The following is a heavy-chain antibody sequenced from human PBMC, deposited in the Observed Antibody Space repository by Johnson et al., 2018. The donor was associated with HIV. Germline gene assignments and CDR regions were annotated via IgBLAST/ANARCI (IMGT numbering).Heavy chain of an antibody. CDR2: ISYDANNK. D-gene: IGHD2-15*01. CDR3: AKDPSAFVGPDDAFDI. CDR1: GFAFTNYA. V-gene: IGHV3-30*04. J-gene: IGHJ3*02. Sequence: QVQLVESGGGVVPPGRSLRIYCAVSGFAFTNYAMHWVRLAPGKGLQWVAVISYDANNKYYAGSVRGRFTISRDISKNTLYLQMNSLRAEDTAVYYCAKDPSAFVGPDDAFDIWGQGTMVTVSS.